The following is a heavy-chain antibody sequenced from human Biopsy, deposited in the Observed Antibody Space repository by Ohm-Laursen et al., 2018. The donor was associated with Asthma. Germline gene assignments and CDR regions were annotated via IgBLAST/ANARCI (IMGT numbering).Heavy chain of an antibody. V-gene: IGHV3-23*01. J-gene: IGHJ3*01. CDR3: VKALGGGDGFDV. CDR1: GFAFNNSS. CDR2: ISTSGGSK. Sequence: SLRLSCSASGFAFNNSSMTWVRQTPDRGLEWVSGISTSGGSKYYADSVKGRFTLSRDNSKTTLSLQMNSLTEGDTAVYYCVKALGGGDGFDVWGLGTAVTVSS.